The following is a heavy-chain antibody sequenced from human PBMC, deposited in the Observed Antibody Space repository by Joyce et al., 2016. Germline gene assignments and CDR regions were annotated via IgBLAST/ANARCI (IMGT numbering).Heavy chain of an antibody. CDR3: VKGGVVVTVTHLQY. CDR2: IYYCGST. V-gene: IGHV4-31*03. CDR1: GDSMNRGGYY. Sequence: QAQLEESGPRLVRPSETLTLTCSVSGDSMNRGGYYWVWIRQYPGRGLEWIGSIYYCGSTHYNSSLESRLSMSVDLSANQFSLSLSSVTAADTAMYFCVKGGVVVTVTHLQYWGQGIFVTVAS. D-gene: IGHD2-21*02. J-gene: IGHJ4*02.